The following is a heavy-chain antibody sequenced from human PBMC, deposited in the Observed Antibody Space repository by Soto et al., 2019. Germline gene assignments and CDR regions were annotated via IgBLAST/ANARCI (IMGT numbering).Heavy chain of an antibody. Sequence: QVQLQESGPGLVKPSETLSLTCTVSGGSITNYYCSWFRQPPGKGLEWIGYINYDGYSAYNLSLKRRGPQSMDASKTQFSLMLKSVTATDTAVYYCARQGCGPLHGLVDVWGPGTTVIVSS. CDR3: ARQGCGPLHGLVDV. V-gene: IGHV4-59*08. D-gene: IGHD4-4*01. J-gene: IGHJ6*02. CDR2: INYDGYS. CDR1: GGSITNYY.